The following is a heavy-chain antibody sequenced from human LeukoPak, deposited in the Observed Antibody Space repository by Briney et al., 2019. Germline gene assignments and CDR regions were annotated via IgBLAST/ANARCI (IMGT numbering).Heavy chain of an antibody. V-gene: IGHV4-59*11. CDR3: ARGDLQYSSSGESGAFDI. CDR1: GGSISSHY. J-gene: IGHJ3*02. CDR2: IYYSGST. Sequence: SETLSLTCTVSGGSISSHYWSWIRQPPGKGLEWIGYIYYSGSTNNNPSLKSGVTISVDTSKNQFSLQLSSVPAADTAVYYCARGDLQYSSSGESGAFDIWGQGTMVPVSS. D-gene: IGHD6-6*01.